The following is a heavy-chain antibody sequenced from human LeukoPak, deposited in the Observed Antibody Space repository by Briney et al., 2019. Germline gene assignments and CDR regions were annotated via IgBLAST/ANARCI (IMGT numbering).Heavy chain of an antibody. CDR2: IYTSGST. J-gene: IGHJ4*02. D-gene: IGHD4-17*01. V-gene: IGHV4-4*07. CDR1: GGSISSYY. CDR3: AREGYGDHRGDFDY. Sequence: PSETLSLTCTVSGGSISSYYWSWIRQPAGKGLEWIGRIYTSGSTNYNPSLKSRVTMSVDTSKNQFSLKLSSVTTADTAVYYCAREGYGDHRGDFDYWGQGTLVTVSS.